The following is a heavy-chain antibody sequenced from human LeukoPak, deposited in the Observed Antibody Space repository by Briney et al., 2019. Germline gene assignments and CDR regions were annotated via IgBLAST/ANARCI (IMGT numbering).Heavy chain of an antibody. CDR1: GFTFSSYG. J-gene: IGHJ3*02. D-gene: IGHD6-13*01. CDR3: ARGKEQLYAFDI. V-gene: IGHV3-33*01. Sequence: PGGSLRLSCAASGFTFSSYGMHWVRQAPGKGLEWVAVIWFDGSNKYYADSVKGRFTISRDNSKNTLYLQMNSLSAEDTAVYYCARGKEQLYAFDIWGQGTMVTVSS. CDR2: IWFDGSNK.